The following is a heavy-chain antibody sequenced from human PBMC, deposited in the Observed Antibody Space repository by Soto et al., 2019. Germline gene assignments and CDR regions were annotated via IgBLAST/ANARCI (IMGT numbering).Heavy chain of an antibody. J-gene: IGHJ4*02. CDR1: GFMFSSYA. CDR3: ARAGGLLVDY. D-gene: IGHD1-26*01. CDR2: QPYDGSNK. Sequence: QVQLVESGGGVVQPGRSLRLSCAASGFMFSSYAMHWVRQAPGKGLEWVAVQPYDGSNKYYADSVKGRFTISRDNSKNTLYLQMNSMRAEDTAVYDCARAGGLLVDYWGQGTLVTVSS. V-gene: IGHV3-30-3*01.